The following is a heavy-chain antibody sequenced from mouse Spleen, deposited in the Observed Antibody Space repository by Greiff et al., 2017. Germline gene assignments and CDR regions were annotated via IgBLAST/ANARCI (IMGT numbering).Heavy chain of an antibody. D-gene: IGHD2-1*01. Sequence: QVQLQQPGAELVKPGASVKMSCKASGYTFTNYWITWVKQRPGQGLEWIGDIYPGSGSTHYNEKFKSKATLTVDTSSSTAYMQLSSLTSEDSAVYYCARKDGNYVDAMDYWGQGTSVTVSS. CDR1: GYTFTNYW. V-gene: IGHV1-55*01. CDR2: IYPGSGST. CDR3: ARKDGNYVDAMDY. J-gene: IGHJ4*01.